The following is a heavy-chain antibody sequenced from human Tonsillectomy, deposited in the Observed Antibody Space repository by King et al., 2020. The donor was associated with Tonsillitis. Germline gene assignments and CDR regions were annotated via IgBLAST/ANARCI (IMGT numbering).Heavy chain of an antibody. CDR2: ISGSGGST. CDR1: GFTFSSYA. Sequence: VQLVESGGGLVQPGGSLRLSCAASGFTFSSYAMSWVRQAPGKGLEWVSAISGSGGSTYYADSVKGRFTISRDNSKNTLYLQMNSLRAEDTAVYYCAKMGARSSSWSRRSGWFDPWGQGTLVTVSS. V-gene: IGHV3-23*04. D-gene: IGHD6-13*01. CDR3: AKMGARSSSWSRRSGWFDP. J-gene: IGHJ5*02.